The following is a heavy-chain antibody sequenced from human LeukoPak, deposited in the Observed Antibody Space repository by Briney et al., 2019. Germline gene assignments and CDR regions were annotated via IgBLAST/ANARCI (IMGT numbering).Heavy chain of an antibody. Sequence: ASVKVSCKASGYTFTSYYMHWVRQAPGQGLEWMGIINPSGGSTSYAQKFQGRVIMTRDTSTSTVYMELSSLRSEDTAVYYCARGRTTYYYDSSGYSFDYWGQGTLVTVSS. CDR3: ARGRTTYYYDSSGYSFDY. D-gene: IGHD3-22*01. V-gene: IGHV1-46*01. CDR2: INPSGGST. J-gene: IGHJ4*02. CDR1: GYTFTSYY.